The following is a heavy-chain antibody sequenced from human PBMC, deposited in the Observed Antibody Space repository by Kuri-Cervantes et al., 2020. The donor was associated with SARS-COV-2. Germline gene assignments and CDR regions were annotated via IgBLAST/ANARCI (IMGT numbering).Heavy chain of an antibody. V-gene: IGHV3-30-3*01. CDR2: TSYDGTSK. Sequence: LTCAAFGFTFNNYAMHWVRQTPGEGLEWVAITSYDGTSKYYADSVKGRFTISRDNSKNTLYLQMNNLRGDDTAVYFCARGRVGVQDFWGQGTLVTVSS. D-gene: IGHD2-21*01. CDR1: GFTFNNYA. CDR3: ARGRVGVQDF. J-gene: IGHJ4*02.